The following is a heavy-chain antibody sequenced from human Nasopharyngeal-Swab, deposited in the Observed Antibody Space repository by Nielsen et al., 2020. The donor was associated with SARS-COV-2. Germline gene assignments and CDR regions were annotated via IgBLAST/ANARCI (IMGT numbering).Heavy chain of an antibody. Sequence: KVSCKGSGYSFTSYRIGWVRQMPGKSLEWMGIIYPGDSDTRYSPSFQGQVTISADKSISTAYRQWSSLKASDTAMYYCARPQNYGYYGMDVWGQGTTVTVSS. CDR1: GYSFTSYR. CDR3: ARPQNYGYYGMDV. J-gene: IGHJ6*02. CDR2: IYPGDSDT. V-gene: IGHV5-51*01.